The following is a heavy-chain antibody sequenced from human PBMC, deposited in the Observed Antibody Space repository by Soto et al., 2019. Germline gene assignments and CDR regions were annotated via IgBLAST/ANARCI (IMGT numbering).Heavy chain of an antibody. V-gene: IGHV1-24*01. Sequence: ASVKVSCKVSGYTLTELSMHWVRQAPGKGLEWTGGFDPEDGETIYARKFQGRVTMTEDTSTDTAYMELSSLRSEDTAVYYCATGPGRGYCSGGSCCPRSDPYYGMDVWGQGTTVTSP. CDR3: ATGPGRGYCSGGSCCPRSDPYYGMDV. CDR1: GYTLTELS. D-gene: IGHD2-15*01. CDR2: FDPEDGET. J-gene: IGHJ6*02.